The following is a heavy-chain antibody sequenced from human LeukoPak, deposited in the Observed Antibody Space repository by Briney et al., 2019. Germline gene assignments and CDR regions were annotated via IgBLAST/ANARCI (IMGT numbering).Heavy chain of an antibody. CDR2: TRNKAESYKT. CDR1: GFSFSNHY. D-gene: IGHD3-22*01. J-gene: IGHJ4*02. Sequence: GGSLRLSCAASGFSFSNHYINWVRQTLGKGLEWVGRTRNKAESYKTEYAASVKGRFTISRDDSKKSLFLHMNSLRAEDTAVYYCARYFNSNGYSSLRGDYWGQGTLVTVSS. CDR3: ARYFNSNGYSSLRGDY. V-gene: IGHV3-72*01.